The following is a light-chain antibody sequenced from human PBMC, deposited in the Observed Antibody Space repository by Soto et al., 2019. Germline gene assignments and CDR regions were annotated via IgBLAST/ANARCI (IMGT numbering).Light chain of an antibody. CDR1: QCVSID. CDR3: QTRIQWPWT. J-gene: IGKJ1*01. CDR2: DAS. Sequence: EIVLTQSPATLSLSPGERATLSCRASQCVSIDLAWYQQKPGQAPRLLIYDASNRATGIAARFSGGGSGTDFTLTISSPEPEDFAVYYCQTRIQWPWTFGQGTKVEIK. V-gene: IGKV3-11*01.